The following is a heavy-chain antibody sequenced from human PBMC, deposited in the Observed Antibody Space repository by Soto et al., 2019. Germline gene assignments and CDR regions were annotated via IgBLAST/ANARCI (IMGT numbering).Heavy chain of an antibody. Sequence: GALRISFATLGFPFRNYSMKWVRPAPGKGLEWVSYISSSSSTIYYADSVKGRFTISRDNAKNSLYLQMNSLRAEDTAVYYCARDRGYGDGSFDYWGQGTLVTVSS. CDR3: ARDRGYGDGSFDY. D-gene: IGHD2-15*01. J-gene: IGHJ4*02. CDR1: GFPFRNYS. V-gene: IGHV3-48*01. CDR2: ISSSSSTI.